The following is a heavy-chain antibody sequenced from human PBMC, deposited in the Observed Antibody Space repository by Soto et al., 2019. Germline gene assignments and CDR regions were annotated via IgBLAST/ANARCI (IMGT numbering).Heavy chain of an antibody. J-gene: IGHJ5*02. CDR1: GGSISSYY. Sequence: SETLSLTCTVSGGSISSYYWSWIRQPAGKGLEWIGRIYTSGSTNYNPSLKSRVTMSVDTSKNQFSLKLSSVTAADTAVYYCARESAIVVVPAAIRWFDPWGQGTLVTVSS. CDR3: ARESAIVVVPAAIRWFDP. CDR2: IYTSGST. V-gene: IGHV4-4*07. D-gene: IGHD2-2*02.